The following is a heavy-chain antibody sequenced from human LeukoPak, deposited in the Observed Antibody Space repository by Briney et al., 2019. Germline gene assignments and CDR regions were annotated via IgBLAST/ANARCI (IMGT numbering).Heavy chain of an antibody. J-gene: IGHJ4*02. D-gene: IGHD2-21*02. Sequence: SETLSLTCTVSGGSISSYYWSWIRQPPGKGLEWIGYIYYSGSTNYNPSLKSRVTISVDTSKNQFSLKLSSVTAADTAVYYCARSPAGGVTASFDYWGQGTLVTVSS. CDR1: GGSISSYY. CDR3: ARSPAGGVTASFDY. V-gene: IGHV4-59*01. CDR2: IYYSGST.